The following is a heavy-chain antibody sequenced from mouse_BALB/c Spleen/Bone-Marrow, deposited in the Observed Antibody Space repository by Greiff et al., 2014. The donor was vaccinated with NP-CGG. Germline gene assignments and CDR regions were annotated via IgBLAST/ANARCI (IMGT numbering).Heavy chain of an antibody. V-gene: IGHV4-1*02. CDR3: ARPGYYGYQDV. CDR2: INPDSSTI. Sequence: EVKVEESGGGLVQPGGSLKLSCAASGFDFSRYWMTWVRQAPGKGLEWIGEINPDSSTINYTPSLKDKFIISRDNAKNTLYLQMIKVRSEDTSLYYCARPGYYGYQDVWGAGTTVTVSS. CDR1: GFDFSRYW. J-gene: IGHJ1*01. D-gene: IGHD1-2*01.